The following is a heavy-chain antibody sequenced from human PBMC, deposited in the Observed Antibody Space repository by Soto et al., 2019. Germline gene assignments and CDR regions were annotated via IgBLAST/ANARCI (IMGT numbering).Heavy chain of an antibody. CDR2: ISYDGSNK. CDR1: GFTFSSYG. J-gene: IGHJ6*02. CDR3: AKDLWFGELSYYGMDV. V-gene: IGHV3-30*18. Sequence: PGGSLRLSCAASGFTFSSYGMHWVRQAPGKGLEWVAVISYDGSNKYYADSVKGRFTISRDNSKNTLYLQMNSLRAEDTAVYYCAKDLWFGELSYYGMDVWGQGTTVTVSS. D-gene: IGHD3-10*01.